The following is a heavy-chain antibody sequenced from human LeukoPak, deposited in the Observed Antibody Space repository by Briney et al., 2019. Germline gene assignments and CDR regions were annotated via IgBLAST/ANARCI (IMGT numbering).Heavy chain of an antibody. Sequence: PGGSLRLSCAASGFTFSSYEMNWVRQAPGKGLEWVSYISSSGSTIYYADSVKGRFTISRDNAKNSLYLQMNSLRAEDTAVYYCARGRQRRDFWSLGYFDXWGQGTLVTV. V-gene: IGHV3-48*03. CDR3: ARGRQRRDFWSLGYFDX. CDR2: ISSSGSTI. J-gene: IGHJ4*02. CDR1: GFTFSSYE. D-gene: IGHD3-3*01.